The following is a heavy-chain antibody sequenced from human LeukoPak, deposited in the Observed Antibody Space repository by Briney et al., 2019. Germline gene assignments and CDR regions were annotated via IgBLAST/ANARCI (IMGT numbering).Heavy chain of an antibody. CDR2: IHISGIT. J-gene: IGHJ6*03. CDR3: ARDLALDWSYYYYMDV. Sequence: SETLSLTCTVSGGSISSRAYFWNWIRQPAAKGLEWIGRIHISGITNYNPSLKSRVTISMDASKNQLSLKLTSVTAADTAVYYCARDLALDWSYYYYMDVWGKGTTVTVSS. V-gene: IGHV4-61*02. D-gene: IGHD3/OR15-3a*01. CDR1: GGSISSRAYF.